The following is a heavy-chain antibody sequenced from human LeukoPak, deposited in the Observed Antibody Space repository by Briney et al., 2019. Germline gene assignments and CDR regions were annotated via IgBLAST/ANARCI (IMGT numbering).Heavy chain of an antibody. J-gene: IGHJ3*02. Sequence: SETLSLTCAVYGGSFSGYYWSWIRQPPGKGLEWIGEINHSGSTDYNPSLKSRVTISVDTSKNQFSLKLSSVTAADTAVYYCASQPRDSSSWYGRDDAFDIWGQGTMVTVSS. CDR2: INHSGST. CDR3: ASQPRDSSSWYGRDDAFDI. CDR1: GGSFSGYY. V-gene: IGHV4-34*01. D-gene: IGHD6-13*01.